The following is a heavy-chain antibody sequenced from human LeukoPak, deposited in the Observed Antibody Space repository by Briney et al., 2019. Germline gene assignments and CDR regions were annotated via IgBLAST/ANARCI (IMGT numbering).Heavy chain of an antibody. CDR3: ASQLTARGGTYPSYFDY. J-gene: IGHJ4*02. Sequence: GESLKISCKGSGYSLTSYWIGWVRQMPGKGLEWMGIIYPGDSDTRYSPSFQGQVTISADKSISTTYLQWSSLEASDTAMYYCASQLTARGGTYPSYFDYWGQGTLVTVSS. CDR1: GYSLTSYW. D-gene: IGHD1-26*01. CDR2: IYPGDSDT. V-gene: IGHV5-51*01.